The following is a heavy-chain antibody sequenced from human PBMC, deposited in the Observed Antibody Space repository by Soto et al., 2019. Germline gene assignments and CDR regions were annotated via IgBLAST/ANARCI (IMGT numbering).Heavy chain of an antibody. V-gene: IGHV4-39*01. Sequence: SETLSLTCTVSGGSISSSSYYWGWIRQPPGKGLEWIGSIYYSGSTYYNPSLKSRVTISVDTSKNQFSLKLSSVTAADTAVYYCASQTRGDYYDSSGYYSTKTGGWFDPWGQGTLVTVS. CDR1: GGSISSSSYY. CDR2: IYYSGST. D-gene: IGHD3-22*01. CDR3: ASQTRGDYYDSSGYYSTKTGGWFDP. J-gene: IGHJ5*02.